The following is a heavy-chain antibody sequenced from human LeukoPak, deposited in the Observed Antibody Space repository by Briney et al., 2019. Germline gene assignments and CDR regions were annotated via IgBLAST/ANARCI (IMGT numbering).Heavy chain of an antibody. D-gene: IGHD1-7*01. CDR3: ARDNWNYGSSMDV. CDR2: IYYSGST. CDR1: GGSISSYY. Sequence: SETLSLTCTVSGGSISSYYWSWIRQPPGKGLEWIGYIYYSGSTNYNPSLKSRVTISVDTSKNQFSLKLSSVTAADTAVYYCARDNWNYGSSMDVWGQGATVTVSS. J-gene: IGHJ6*02. V-gene: IGHV4-59*01.